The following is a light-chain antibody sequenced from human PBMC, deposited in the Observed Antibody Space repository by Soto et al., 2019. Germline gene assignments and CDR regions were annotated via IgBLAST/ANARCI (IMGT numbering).Light chain of an antibody. CDR2: EVN. V-gene: IGLV2-8*01. J-gene: IGLJ3*02. Sequence: QSALTQPPSASGSPGQSVTISCTGTSSDVGGFDYVSWYQQYPGKAPRLMIYEVNERPSGVPDRFSGSKSGNTASLTVSGLRAEDEADYYCSSYAVTNTLVFGGGTKLTVL. CDR3: SSYAVTNTLV. CDR1: SSDVGGFDY.